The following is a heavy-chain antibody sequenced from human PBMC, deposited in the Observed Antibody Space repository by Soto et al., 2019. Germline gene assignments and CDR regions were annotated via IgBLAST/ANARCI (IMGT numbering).Heavy chain of an antibody. CDR2: IKSKTDGGTT. CDR3: TTGVVDSSSSGGGY. V-gene: IGHV3-15*01. Sequence: EVQLVESGGGLVKPGGSLRLSCAASGFTFSNAWMSWVRQAPGKGLEWVGRIKSKTDGGTTDYAAPVKGRFTISRDDSKNTRYLQMDSLKTEDTAVYYCTTGVVDSSSSGGGYWGQGTLVTVSS. J-gene: IGHJ4*02. CDR1: GFTFSNAW. D-gene: IGHD6-6*01.